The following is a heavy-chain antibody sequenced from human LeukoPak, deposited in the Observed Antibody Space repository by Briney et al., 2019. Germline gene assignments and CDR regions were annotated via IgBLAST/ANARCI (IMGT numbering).Heavy chain of an antibody. D-gene: IGHD2-2*01. CDR1: GGSFSGYY. V-gene: IGHV4-31*11. Sequence: SETLSLTCAVYGGSFSGYYWSWIRQHPGKGLEWIGYIYYSGSTYYNPSLKSRVTISVGTSKNQFSLKLSSVTAADTAVYYCAREVVPAANDYYYGMDVWGQGTTVTVSS. J-gene: IGHJ6*02. CDR2: IYYSGST. CDR3: AREVVPAANDYYYGMDV.